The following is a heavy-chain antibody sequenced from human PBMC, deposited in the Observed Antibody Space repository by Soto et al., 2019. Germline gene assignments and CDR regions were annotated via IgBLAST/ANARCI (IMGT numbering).Heavy chain of an antibody. D-gene: IGHD3-10*01. V-gene: IGHV1-69*08. J-gene: IGHJ4*02. CDR3: ARDGGYGSGTTFDY. Sequence: QVQLVQSGAEVKKPGSSVKVSCKASGGTFSSYTISWVRQAPGQGIEWMGRIIPILGIANYAQKFQGRVTITADKSTSTAYMELSSLRSEDTAVYYCARDGGYGSGTTFDYWGQGTLVTVSS. CDR1: GGTFSSYT. CDR2: IIPILGIA.